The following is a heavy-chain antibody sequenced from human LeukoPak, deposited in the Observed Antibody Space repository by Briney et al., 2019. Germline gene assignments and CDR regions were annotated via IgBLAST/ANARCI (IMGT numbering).Heavy chain of an antibody. CDR1: GFTVSSNY. CDR2: IYSGGST. J-gene: IGHJ4*02. V-gene: IGHV3-53*01. Sequence: GGSLRLSCAASGFTVSSNYMSWVRQAPGKGLEWVSVIYSGGSTYYADSVKGRFTISRDDSKNTLYLQMNSLRAEDTAVYYCAKGGYSDFKVVYWGQGTLVTVSS. CDR3: AKGGYSDFKVVY. D-gene: IGHD4-11*01.